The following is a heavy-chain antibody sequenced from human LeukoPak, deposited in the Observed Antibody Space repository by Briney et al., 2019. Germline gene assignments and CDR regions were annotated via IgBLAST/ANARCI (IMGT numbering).Heavy chain of an antibody. CDR2: ISSSSSTI. CDR3: ARDTDRDLWFGELSKFDP. CDR1: GFTFSSYS. Sequence: TGGSLRLSCAASGFTFSSYSMNWVRQAPGKGLEWVSYISSSSSTIYYADSVKGRFTISRDNAKNSLYLQMNSLRAEDTAVYYCARDTDRDLWFGELSKFDPWGQGTLVTVSS. D-gene: IGHD3-10*01. V-gene: IGHV3-48*01. J-gene: IGHJ5*02.